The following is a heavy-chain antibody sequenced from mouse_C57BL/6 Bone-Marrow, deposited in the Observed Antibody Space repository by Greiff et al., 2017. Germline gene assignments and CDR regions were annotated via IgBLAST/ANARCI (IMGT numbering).Heavy chain of an antibody. J-gene: IGHJ1*03. D-gene: IGHD1-1*01. CDR3: ARSLYYGSSSWYFDV. CDR2: IHPNSGST. V-gene: IGHV1-64*01. Sequence: VQLQQPGAELVKPGASVKLSCKASGYTFTSYWMHWVKQRPGQGLEWIGMIHPNSGSTNYNEKFKSKATLTVDKSSSTAYMQLSRLTSEDAAVYDSARSLYYGSSSWYFDVWGTGTTVTVSS. CDR1: GYTFTSYW.